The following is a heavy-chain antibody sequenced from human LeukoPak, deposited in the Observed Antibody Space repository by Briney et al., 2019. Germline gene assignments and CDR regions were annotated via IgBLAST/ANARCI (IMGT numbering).Heavy chain of an antibody. Sequence: KSSETLSLTCTASCGSISSYYWSWIRQPAGKGLEWIGRIYTSGSTNYTDSLKGRFTISRDKSKNQLSLKLNTVTAADTAVYYCATGGSGYWYFDLWGRGTLVTVSS. J-gene: IGHJ2*01. D-gene: IGHD2-8*02. CDR2: IYTSGST. CDR3: ATGGSGYWYFDL. CDR1: CGSISSYY. V-gene: IGHV4-4*07.